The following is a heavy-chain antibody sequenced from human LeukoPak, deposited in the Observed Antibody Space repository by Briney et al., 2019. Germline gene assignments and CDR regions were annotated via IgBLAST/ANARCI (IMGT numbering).Heavy chain of an antibody. CDR3: AHRPHIWNY. Sequence: TLSLTCTVSGGSISSYYWSWIRQPPGKALEWLALIYWNDDKRYSPSPKSRLTITKDTSKNQVVLTMTNMDPVDTATYYCAHRPHIWNYWGQGTLVTVSS. V-gene: IGHV2-5*01. D-gene: IGHD2-21*01. J-gene: IGHJ4*02. CDR2: IYWNDDK. CDR1: GGSISSYYW.